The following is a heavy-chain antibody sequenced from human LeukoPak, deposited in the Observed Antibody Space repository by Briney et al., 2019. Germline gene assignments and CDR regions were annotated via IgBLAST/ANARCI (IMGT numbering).Heavy chain of an antibody. CDR3: ATVRGTGSDYVAFDI. CDR1: GYTHTELS. Sequence: GASVKVSRKVSGYTHTELSMHWVRQAAGKGLEWMGGLDPEDGERIYAQKFQGRVTMTEDTSTDKAYMELSNLRSGDTPVHYCATVRGTGSDYVAFDIWGEGTMGTVSS. V-gene: IGHV1-24*01. D-gene: IGHD1-26*01. CDR2: LDPEDGER. J-gene: IGHJ3*02.